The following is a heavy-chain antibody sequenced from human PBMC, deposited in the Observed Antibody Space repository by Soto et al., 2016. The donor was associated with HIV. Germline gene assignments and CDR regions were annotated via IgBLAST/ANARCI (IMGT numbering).Heavy chain of an antibody. CDR2: INHKGDS. Sequence: QVQLQQWGAGLLKPSETLSLTCAVYGGSFNNFYWSWVRQPPGKGLEWIGEINHKGDSNYNPSLMGRVTMSVDTSKNQFSLRLKSVTAADTSMYFXARRPTPTLFDYWTPGNPG. J-gene: IGHJ4*02. V-gene: IGHV4-34*02. CDR3: ARRPTPTLFDY. CDR1: GGSFNNFY.